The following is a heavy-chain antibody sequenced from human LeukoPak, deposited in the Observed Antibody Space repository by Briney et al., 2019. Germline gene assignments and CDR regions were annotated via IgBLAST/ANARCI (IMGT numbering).Heavy chain of an antibody. V-gene: IGHV1-8*01. CDR2: MNPNSGNT. J-gene: IGHJ5*02. CDR3: ARETYYYGNNWFDP. CDR1: RYTFTSYD. Sequence: ASVKVSCKPSRYTFTSYDINWVRQATGQGLEWMGWMNPNSGNTGYAQKFQGRVTMTRNTSISTAYMELSSLRSEDTAVYYCARETYYYGNNWFDPWGQGTLVTVSS. D-gene: IGHD3-10*01.